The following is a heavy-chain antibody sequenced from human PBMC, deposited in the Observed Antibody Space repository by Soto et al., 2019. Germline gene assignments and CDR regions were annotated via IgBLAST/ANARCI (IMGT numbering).Heavy chain of an antibody. D-gene: IGHD5-12*01. J-gene: IGHJ2*01. Sequence: QVQLVQSGAEVKKPGSSVTVSCKASGGTFSSYTISWVRQAPGQGLEWMGGIIHIFGTANYAQKFQGRVTITADESTSTAYMALSSLSSEDTAVYYCARGNHRWLQLWYFDLWGRGTLVTLSS. V-gene: IGHV1-69*12. CDR3: ARGNHRWLQLWYFDL. CDR1: GGTFSSYT. CDR2: IIHIFGTA.